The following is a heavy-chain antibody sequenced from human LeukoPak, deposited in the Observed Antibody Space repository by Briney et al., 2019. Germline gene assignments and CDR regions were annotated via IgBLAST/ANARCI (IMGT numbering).Heavy chain of an antibody. CDR2: IIPIFGTA. Sequence: ASVEVSCKASGGTFSSYAISWVRQAPGQGLEWMGGIIPIFGTANYAQKFQGRVTITADESTSTAYMELSSLRSEDTAVYYCARGWDTAMAHFDYWGQGTLVTVSS. V-gene: IGHV1-69*13. CDR1: GGTFSSYA. CDR3: ARGWDTAMAHFDY. D-gene: IGHD5-18*01. J-gene: IGHJ4*02.